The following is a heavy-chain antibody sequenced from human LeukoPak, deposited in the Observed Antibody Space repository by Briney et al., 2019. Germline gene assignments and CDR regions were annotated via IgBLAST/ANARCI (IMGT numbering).Heavy chain of an antibody. CDR1: GYTFTGYY. Sequence: ASVKVSCKASGYTFTGYYMHWVRQAPGQGLEWMGWINPNSGGTNYAQKFQGRVTMTRDTSISTAYMELSRLGSDDTAVYYCARGWYYYDSSGYYYFDYWGQGTLVTVSS. D-gene: IGHD3-22*01. CDR2: INPNSGGT. J-gene: IGHJ4*02. CDR3: ARGWYYYDSSGYYYFDY. V-gene: IGHV1-2*02.